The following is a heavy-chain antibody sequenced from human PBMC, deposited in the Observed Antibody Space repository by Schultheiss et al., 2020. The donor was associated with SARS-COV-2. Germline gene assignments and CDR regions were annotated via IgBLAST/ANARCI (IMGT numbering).Heavy chain of an antibody. J-gene: IGHJ4*02. Sequence: SETLSLTCTVSGGSISSSSYYWGWIRQPPGKGLEWIGEINHSGSTNYNPSLKSRVTISVDTSKNQFSLKLSSVTAADTAVYYCARATYDSSGSFDYWGQGTLVTVSS. CDR3: ARATYDSSGSFDY. D-gene: IGHD3-22*01. CDR1: GGSISSSSYY. V-gene: IGHV4-39*07. CDR2: INHSGST.